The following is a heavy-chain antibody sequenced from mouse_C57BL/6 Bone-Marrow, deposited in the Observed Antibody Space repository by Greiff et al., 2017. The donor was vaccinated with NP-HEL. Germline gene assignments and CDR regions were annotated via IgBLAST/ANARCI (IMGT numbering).Heavy chain of an antibody. Sequence: QVHVKQSGAELARPGASVKMSCKASGYTFTSYTMHWVKQRPGQGLEWIGYINPSSGYTKYNQKFKDKATLTADKSSSTAYMQLSSLTSEDSAVYYCARYYYYGSSYPDYWGQGTTLTVSS. J-gene: IGHJ2*01. CDR3: ARYYYYGSSYPDY. V-gene: IGHV1-4*01. CDR1: GYTFTSYT. D-gene: IGHD1-1*01. CDR2: INPSSGYT.